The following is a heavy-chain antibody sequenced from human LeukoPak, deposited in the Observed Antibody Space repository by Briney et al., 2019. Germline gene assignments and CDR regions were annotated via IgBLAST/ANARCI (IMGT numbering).Heavy chain of an antibody. CDR2: IAYDGSRA. Sequence: GGFLRLSCAGSGFTFGGCGMHWFRQTPGKGLEWVAVIAYDGSRAFYADSVKGRFTISRDNSKNTMSVQMDDLRAEDTAVYYCTRYNNDHFDYWGQGTLVTVSS. CDR3: TRYNNDHFDY. V-gene: IGHV3-33*01. J-gene: IGHJ4*02. CDR1: GFTFGGCG. D-gene: IGHD1-14*01.